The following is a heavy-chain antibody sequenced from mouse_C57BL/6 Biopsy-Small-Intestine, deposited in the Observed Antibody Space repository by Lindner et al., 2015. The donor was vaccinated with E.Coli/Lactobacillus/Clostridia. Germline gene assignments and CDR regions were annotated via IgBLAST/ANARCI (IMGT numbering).Heavy chain of an antibody. CDR2: INPNNGGT. J-gene: IGHJ2*01. V-gene: IGHV1-22*01. CDR1: GYTFTDYN. D-gene: IGHD2-2*01. CDR3: ARVGYDVDY. Sequence: VQLQESGPELVKPGASVKMSCKASGYTFTDYNMHWVKQSHGKSLEWIGYINPNNGGTSYNQKFKGKATLTVNKSSSTAHMELRSLTSEDSAVYYCARVGYDVDYWGQGTTLTVSS.